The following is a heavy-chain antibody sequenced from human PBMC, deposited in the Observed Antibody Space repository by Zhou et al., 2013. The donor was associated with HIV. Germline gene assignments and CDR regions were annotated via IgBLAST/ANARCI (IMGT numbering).Heavy chain of an antibody. CDR2: FIPLFGTS. J-gene: IGHJ1*01. D-gene: IGHD2-21*02. CDR1: GGTFNDVA. V-gene: IGHV1-69*12. Sequence: QVQLVQSGAEVKSPGSSVKVSCKASGGTFNDVALTWVRQAPGRGLEWMGGFIPLFGTSNFAQNFQARVTFSADASTTTVYMELSSLRSEDTALYFCAREDLVPCGTDCYSSHFQQWGQGTLVTVSS. CDR3: AREDLVPCGTDCYSSHFQQ.